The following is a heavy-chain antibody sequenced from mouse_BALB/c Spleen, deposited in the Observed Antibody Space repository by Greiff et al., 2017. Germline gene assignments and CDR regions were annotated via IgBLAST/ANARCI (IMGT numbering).Heavy chain of an antibody. Sequence: VQLQQSGTVLARPGASVKMSCKASGYTFTSYWMHWVKQRPGQGLEWIGAIYPGNSDTSYNQKFKGKAKLTAVTSTSTAYMELSSLTNEDSAVYYCTRGDGQLRGFDYWGQGTTLTVSS. CDR3: TRGDGQLRGFDY. V-gene: IGHV1-5*01. D-gene: IGHD1-1*01. CDR1: GYTFTSYW. CDR2: IYPGNSDT. J-gene: IGHJ2*01.